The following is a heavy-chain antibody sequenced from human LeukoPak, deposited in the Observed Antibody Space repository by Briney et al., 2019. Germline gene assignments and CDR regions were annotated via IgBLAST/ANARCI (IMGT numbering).Heavy chain of an antibody. CDR2: ISSSGSTI. CDR3: ATQRWVATTPLDY. Sequence: GGSLRLSCAASGFTFSSYSMNWVRQAPGKGLEWVSYISSSGSTIYYADSVKGRFTISRDNAKNSLYLQMNSLRAEDTAVYYCATQRWVATTPLDYWGQGTLVTVSS. CDR1: GFTFSSYS. J-gene: IGHJ4*02. D-gene: IGHD5-12*01. V-gene: IGHV3-48*04.